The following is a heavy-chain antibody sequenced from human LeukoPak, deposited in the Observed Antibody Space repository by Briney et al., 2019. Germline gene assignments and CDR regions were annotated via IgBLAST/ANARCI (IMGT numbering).Heavy chain of an antibody. V-gene: IGHV1-2*02. CDR3: ARIGVPVRFDFDY. CDR2: INPNSGDT. D-gene: IGHD3-3*01. J-gene: IGHJ4*02. Sequence: GASVKVSCKASGYTFIGHYIHWVRQAPGQGLEWMGWINPNSGDTSYAQKFQDRVTVTRDTSRSTAYMELSGLRSDDTAVYYCARIGVPVRFDFDYWGQGSLVTVSP. CDR1: GYTFIGHY.